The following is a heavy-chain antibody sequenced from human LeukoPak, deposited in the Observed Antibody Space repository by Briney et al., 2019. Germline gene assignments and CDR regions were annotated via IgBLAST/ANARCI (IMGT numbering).Heavy chain of an antibody. D-gene: IGHD2-2*01. J-gene: IGHJ4*02. Sequence: GGSLRLSCAASGFTFSTSNMNWVRQAPGKGLEWVSYIRGSSTTIYYADSVKGRFTVSRDNAQNSLYLQMNNLRAEDTAVYFCARDSRSHCGTDACYGPYFDYWGQGTLVTVSS. V-gene: IGHV3-48*01. CDR1: GFTFSTSN. CDR3: ARDSRSHCGTDACYGPYFDY. CDR2: IRGSSTTI.